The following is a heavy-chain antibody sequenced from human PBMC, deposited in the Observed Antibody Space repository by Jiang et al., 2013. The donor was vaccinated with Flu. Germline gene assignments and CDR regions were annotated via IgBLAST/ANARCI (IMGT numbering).Heavy chain of an antibody. J-gene: IGHJ3*02. CDR2: INVGNGNT. CDR3: ARRLVRAFDI. V-gene: IGHV1-3*01. D-gene: IGHD3-9*01. Sequence: GWINVGNGNTKYSQNLQGRVTITRDTSASTAYMELSSLTSEDTAVYYCARRLVRAFDIWGQGTMVIVSS.